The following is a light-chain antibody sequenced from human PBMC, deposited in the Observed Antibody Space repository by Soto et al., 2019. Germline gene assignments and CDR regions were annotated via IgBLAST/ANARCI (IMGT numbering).Light chain of an antibody. CDR1: QSVSSIN. CDR2: DAF. J-gene: IGKJ5*01. CDR3: RQRSNWPLT. Sequence: EIVMTQSPGTLSVSPGERATLSCGASQSVSSINLVWYQQRPGQAPRLLIYDAFIRATGIPARFSGSESGTDFTLTISSLEPEDFAVYYCRQRSNWPLTFGQGTRLEI. V-gene: IGKV3-11*01.